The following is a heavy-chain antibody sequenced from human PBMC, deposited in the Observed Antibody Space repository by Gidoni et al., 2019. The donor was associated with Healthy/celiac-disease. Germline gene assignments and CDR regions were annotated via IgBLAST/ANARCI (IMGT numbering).Heavy chain of an antibody. CDR3: ARDHYYDSSVVPDY. Sequence: EVQLVESGGGLVKPGGSLRLSGAASGLTFSSYSMNWVRQAPGKGLEWVSSISSSSSYIYYADSVKVRFTISRDNSKNSLYLQMNSLRAEDTAVYYCARDHYYDSSVVPDYWGQGTLVTVSS. CDR2: ISSSSSYI. CDR1: GLTFSSYS. V-gene: IGHV3-21*01. J-gene: IGHJ4*02. D-gene: IGHD3-22*01.